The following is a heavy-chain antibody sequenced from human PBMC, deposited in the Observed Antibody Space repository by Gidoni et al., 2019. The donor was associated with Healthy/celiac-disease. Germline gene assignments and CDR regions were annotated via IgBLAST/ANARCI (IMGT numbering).Heavy chain of an antibody. V-gene: IGHV3-21*01. Sequence: EVQLVESGGGLVKPGGSLRLSCAASGFTFSSYSMNWVRQAPGKGLEWVSSISSSSSYIYYADSVKGRFTISRDNAKNSLYLQMNSLRAEDTAVYYCATIPHYYDSSGYNYYYYGMDVWGQGTRSPSP. CDR1: GFTFSSYS. CDR2: ISSSSSYI. D-gene: IGHD3-22*01. J-gene: IGHJ6*02. CDR3: ATIPHYYDSSGYNYYYYGMDV.